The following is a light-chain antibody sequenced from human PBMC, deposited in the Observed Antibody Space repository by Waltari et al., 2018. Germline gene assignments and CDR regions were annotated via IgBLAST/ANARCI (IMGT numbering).Light chain of an antibody. V-gene: IGLV4-69*01. CDR2: VHSDGRH. Sequence: QVVLTQSPSASASLGASVKLTCTLSSGRSSYPIAWHQQKPEKGPLYLMKVHSDGRHIKGDGIPDRFSGSSSGAERYLSISSLQSEDEAEYYCQTWDTGVVVFGGGTKLTVL. J-gene: IGLJ3*02. CDR3: QTWDTGVVV. CDR1: SGRSSYP.